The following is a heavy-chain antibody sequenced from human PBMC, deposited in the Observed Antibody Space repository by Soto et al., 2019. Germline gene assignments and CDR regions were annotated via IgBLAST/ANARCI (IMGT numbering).Heavy chain of an antibody. D-gene: IGHD2-15*01. CDR3: ARFRVEDIVVVVAATRGYYFDY. Sequence: SETLSLTCTVSGGSISSYYWSWVRQPPGKGLEWIGYIYYSGSTNYNPSLKSRVTISVDTSKNQFSLKLSSVTAADTAVYYCARFRVEDIVVVVAATRGYYFDYWGQGTLVTVSS. CDR2: IYYSGST. V-gene: IGHV4-59*01. J-gene: IGHJ4*02. CDR1: GGSISSYY.